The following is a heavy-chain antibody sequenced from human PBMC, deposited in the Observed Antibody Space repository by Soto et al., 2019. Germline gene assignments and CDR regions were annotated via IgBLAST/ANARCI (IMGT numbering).Heavy chain of an antibody. CDR1: GGSISSGDYY. Sequence: QVQLQESGPGLVKPSQTLSLTCTVSGGSISSGDYYWSWIRQPPGKGLEWIGYLYYSGRTYYNPSLKSRVTLSVGTSKIQFSQKLRSVTAADTAVDYCASGVVAALGGFDPWGQGTLVTVSS. J-gene: IGHJ5*02. D-gene: IGHD2-15*01. V-gene: IGHV4-30-4*01. CDR3: ASGVVAALGGFDP. CDR2: LYYSGRT.